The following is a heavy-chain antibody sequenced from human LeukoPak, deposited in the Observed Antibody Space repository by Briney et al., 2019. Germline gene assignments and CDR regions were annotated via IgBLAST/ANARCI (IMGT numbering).Heavy chain of an antibody. CDR2: IYYSGST. D-gene: IGHD2-2*01. V-gene: IGHV4-59*01. J-gene: IGHJ5*02. CDR1: GGSISSYY. CDR3: AREAGYCSSTSCPRWFDP. Sequence: SETLSLTCTVSGGSISSYYWSWIRQPPGKGLEWIGYIYYSGSTNYNPSLKSRVTISVDTSKNQFSLKLSSVTAADTAVYYCAREAGYCSSTSCPRWFDPWGQGPLVTVSS.